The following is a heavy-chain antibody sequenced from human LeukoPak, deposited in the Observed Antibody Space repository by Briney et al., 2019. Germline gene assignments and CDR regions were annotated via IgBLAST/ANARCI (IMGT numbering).Heavy chain of an antibody. D-gene: IGHD6-6*01. CDR2: IRYDGSNK. J-gene: IGHJ4*02. Sequence: GGSLRLSCAASGFTFSSYSMNWVRQAPGKGLEWVAFIRYDGSNKYYADSVKGRFTISRDNSKNTLYLQMNSLRAEDTAVYYCAKATISSSYYFDYWGQGTLVTVSS. CDR1: GFTFSSYS. V-gene: IGHV3-30*02. CDR3: AKATISSSYYFDY.